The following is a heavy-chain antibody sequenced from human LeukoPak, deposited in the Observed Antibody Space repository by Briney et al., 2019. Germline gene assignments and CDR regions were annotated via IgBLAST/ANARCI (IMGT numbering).Heavy chain of an antibody. CDR2: LHHSGIT. J-gene: IGHJ4*01. D-gene: IGHD3/OR15-3a*01. CDR3: ARHVNQLFTDFGLMGYFDY. Sequence: SETLSLTCTVSGYSISSGYYWGWIRQPPGKGLEWIGTLHHSGITYYNPSLKSRVTISVDTSKNQFSLNLSSVTAADTPVYYFARHVNQLFTDFGLMGYFDYWGHETLVTVS. V-gene: IGHV4-38-2*02. CDR1: GYSISSGYY.